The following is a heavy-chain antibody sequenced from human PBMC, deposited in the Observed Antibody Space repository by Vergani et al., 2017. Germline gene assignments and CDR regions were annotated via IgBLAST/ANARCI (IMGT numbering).Heavy chain of an antibody. Sequence: QVQLVQSGAEVKKPGSSVKVSCKASGGTFSSYAISWVRQAPGQGLEWMGRIIPIFGTANYAQKFQGRVTITADESTSTAYMELSSLRSEDTAVYYCAGDQIAMVTCYYYYYGMDVWGQGTTVTVSS. V-gene: IGHV1-69*13. CDR2: IIPIFGTA. D-gene: IGHD5-18*01. CDR3: AGDQIAMVTCYYYYYGMDV. CDR1: GGTFSSYA. J-gene: IGHJ6*02.